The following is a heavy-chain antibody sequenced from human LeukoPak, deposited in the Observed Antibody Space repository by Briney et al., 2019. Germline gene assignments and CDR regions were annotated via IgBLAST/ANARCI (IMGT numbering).Heavy chain of an antibody. D-gene: IGHD1-14*01. CDR1: GFTFSSYG. CDR3: AKAGIPSWPDY. V-gene: IGHV3-30*18. CDR2: ISYDGSNK. J-gene: IGHJ4*02. Sequence: PGRSLRLSCAPSGFTFSSYGMHWVRQAPGKGLEWVAVISYDGSNKYYADSVKGRFTISRDNSKNTLYLQMNSLRAEDTAVYYCAKAGIPSWPDYWGQGTLVTVSS.